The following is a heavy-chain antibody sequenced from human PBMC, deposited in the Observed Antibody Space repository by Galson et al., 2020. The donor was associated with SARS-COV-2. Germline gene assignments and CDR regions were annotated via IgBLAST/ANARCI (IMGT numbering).Heavy chain of an antibody. J-gene: IGHJ6*03. CDR3: ARLPRILTIFGVVASPYYMDV. Sequence: ETLSLTCTVSGGSISSSSYYWGWIRQPPGKGLEWIGSIYYSGSTYYNPSLKSRVTISVDTSKNQFSLKLSSVTAADTAVYYCARLPRILTIFGVVASPYYMDVWGKGTTVTVSS. CDR2: IYYSGST. D-gene: IGHD3-3*01. V-gene: IGHV4-39*01. CDR1: GGSISSSSYY.